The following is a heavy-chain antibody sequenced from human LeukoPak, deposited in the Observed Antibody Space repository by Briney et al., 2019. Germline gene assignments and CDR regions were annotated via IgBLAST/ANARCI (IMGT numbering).Heavy chain of an antibody. V-gene: IGHV4-30-2*01. CDR1: GGSISSGGFY. CDR2: IYHSENT. J-gene: IGHJ4*02. D-gene: IGHD4-23*01. Sequence: SETLSLTCIVSGGSISSGGFYWSWIRQPPGKGLEWIGYIYHSENTYYNPSLTSRVTISADRSKNQFSLKLSSVTAADTAIYYCVRELYGGKDYWGQGTLVTVSS. CDR3: VRELYGGKDY.